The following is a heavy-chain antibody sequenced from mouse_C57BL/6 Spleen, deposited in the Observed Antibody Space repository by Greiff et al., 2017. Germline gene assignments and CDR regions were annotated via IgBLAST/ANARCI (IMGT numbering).Heavy chain of an antibody. J-gene: IGHJ1*03. D-gene: IGHD1-1*01. Sequence: EVKLMESEGGLVQPGSSMKLSCTASGFTFSDYYMAWVRQVPEKGLEWVANINYDGSSTYYLDSLKSRFIISRDNAQNILYLQMSRLKSEDKATYYCARLLLRPWYFDVWGTGTTVTVSS. CDR2: INYDGSST. CDR1: GFTFSDYY. V-gene: IGHV5-16*01. CDR3: ARLLLRPWYFDV.